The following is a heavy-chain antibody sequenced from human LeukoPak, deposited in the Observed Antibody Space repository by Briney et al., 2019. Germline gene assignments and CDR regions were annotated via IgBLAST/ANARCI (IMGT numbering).Heavy chain of an antibody. CDR1: GYRFTAYS. Sequence: GASVTVSCKASGYRFTAYSIHWVRQAPGLELEWMGWINPNSGDTKTAQNFQGRVTMTRDTSISTVYMQLNSLRSDDTAVFYCARASGGGQTSFDIWGQGTVVTVSS. D-gene: IGHD3-16*01. V-gene: IGHV1-2*02. J-gene: IGHJ3*02. CDR3: ARASGGGQTSFDI. CDR2: INPNSGDT.